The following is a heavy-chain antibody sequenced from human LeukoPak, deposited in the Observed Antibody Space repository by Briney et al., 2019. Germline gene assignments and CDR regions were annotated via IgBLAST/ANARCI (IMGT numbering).Heavy chain of an antibody. Sequence: TGGFLRLSCAASGFTFSSYAMSWVRQAPGKGLEWVSAISGSGGSTYYADSVKGRFTISRDNSENTLYLQMNSLRAEDTAVYYCAKGGYCSSTSCYKEPFDYWGQGTLVTVSS. CDR2: ISGSGGST. D-gene: IGHD2-2*02. CDR1: GFTFSSYA. V-gene: IGHV3-23*01. CDR3: AKGGYCSSTSCYKEPFDY. J-gene: IGHJ4*02.